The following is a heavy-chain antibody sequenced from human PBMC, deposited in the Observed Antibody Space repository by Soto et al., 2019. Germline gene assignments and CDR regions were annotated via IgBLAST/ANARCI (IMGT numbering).Heavy chain of an antibody. Sequence: SETLSLTCTVSGGSISSYYWSWIRQPPGKGLEWIGYIYYSGSTNYNPSLKSRVTISVDTSKNQFSLKLSSVTAADTAVYYCARHGPPHYDILTGYYQNYYYYGMDVWGQGTTVTV. CDR2: IYYSGST. J-gene: IGHJ6*02. CDR3: ARHGPPHYDILTGYYQNYYYYGMDV. CDR1: GGSISSYY. V-gene: IGHV4-59*08. D-gene: IGHD3-9*01.